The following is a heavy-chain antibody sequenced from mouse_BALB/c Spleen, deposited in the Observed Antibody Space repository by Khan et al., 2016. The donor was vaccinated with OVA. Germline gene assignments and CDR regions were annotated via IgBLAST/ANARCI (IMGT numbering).Heavy chain of an antibody. CDR2: IWSDGTT. V-gene: IGHV2-6*02. Sequence: QVQLKPSCPGLVAPSQSLSITCTVSGFSLTNFGVHWVRQPPGKGLEWLVLIWSDGTTTYNSALKSRLSISKDTTKSQVFSKMNSLQTDDTAMYYCASNSYPYAIDYWGQGTSVTVSS. CDR1: GFSLTNFG. CDR3: ASNSYPYAIDY. J-gene: IGHJ4*01.